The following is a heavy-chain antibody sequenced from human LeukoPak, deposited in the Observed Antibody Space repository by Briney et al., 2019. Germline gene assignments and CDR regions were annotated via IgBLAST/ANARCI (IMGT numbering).Heavy chain of an antibody. D-gene: IGHD3-16*01. Sequence: GGSLRLSCAASGFTFSCYGMHWVRQAPGKGLEWVSVIYSGGSTYYADSVKGRFTISRDNSKNTLYLQMNSLRAEDTAVYYCARGGGDRPDLGFDYWGRGTLVTVSS. CDR3: ARGGGDRPDLGFDY. CDR1: GFTFSCYG. V-gene: IGHV3-NL1*01. J-gene: IGHJ4*02. CDR2: IYSGGST.